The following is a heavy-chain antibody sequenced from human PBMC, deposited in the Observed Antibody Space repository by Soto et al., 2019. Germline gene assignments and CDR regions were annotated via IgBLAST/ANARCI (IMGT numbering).Heavy chain of an antibody. CDR2: ISSSGSTI. CDR3: ERGRIAARPGPPGIYDMDV. Sequence: GGSLRLSCAASGFTFSRYEMNWVLQAPGKGPEWVSYISSSGSTIYYADSVKGRFIIPRDNAKNSLYLQVYSPGAEVAAVYYCERGRIAARPGPPGIYDMDVGGQGATVAIFS. CDR1: GFTFSRYE. V-gene: IGHV3-48*03. D-gene: IGHD6-6*01. J-gene: IGHJ6*02.